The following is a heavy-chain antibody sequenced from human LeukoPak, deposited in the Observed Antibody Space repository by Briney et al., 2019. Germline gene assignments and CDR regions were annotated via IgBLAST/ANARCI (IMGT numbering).Heavy chain of an antibody. CDR3: AREPDSSGPLPLFDF. CDR1: GFTFSSYW. J-gene: IGHJ4*02. CDR2: IKQEGREK. D-gene: IGHD6-19*01. V-gene: IGHV3-7*01. Sequence: PGGSLRLSCAASGFTFSSYWMSWVRLAPGKGLEWVANIKQEGREKYYVDSVKGRFTISRDNAGNSLYLQMNSLRDEDTPAYYCAREPDSSGPLPLFDFWGQGTLVTVSS.